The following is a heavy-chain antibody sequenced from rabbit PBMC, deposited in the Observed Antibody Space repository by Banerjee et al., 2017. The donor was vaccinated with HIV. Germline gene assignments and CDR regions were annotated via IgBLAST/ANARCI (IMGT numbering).Heavy chain of an antibody. Sequence: QSLEESGGDLVKPGASLTLTCTASGFSFSSSYWMTWVRQAPGKGLEWIACIDISSGSTYYASWAKGRFTISKTSSTTVTLQMTSLTAADTATYFCAREDYAGYGFFNLWGPGTLVTVS. D-gene: IGHD7-1*01. V-gene: IGHV1S40*01. CDR3: AREDYAGYGFFNL. CDR2: IDISSGST. CDR1: GFSFSSSYW. J-gene: IGHJ4*01.